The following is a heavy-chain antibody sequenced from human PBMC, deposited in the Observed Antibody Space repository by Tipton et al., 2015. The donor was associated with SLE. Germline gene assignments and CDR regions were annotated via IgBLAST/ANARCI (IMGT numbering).Heavy chain of an antibody. D-gene: IGHD3-22*01. CDR3: AKGGTMSPRGAFDI. J-gene: IGHJ3*02. V-gene: IGHV3-9*03. CDR1: GFTFDDYA. CDR2: ISWNSGSI. Sequence: SLRLSCAASGFTFDDYAMHWVRQAPXKGLEWVSGISWNSGSIGYADSVKGRFTISRDNAKNSLYLQMNSLRAEDMALYYCAKGGTMSPRGAFDIWGQGTMVTVSS.